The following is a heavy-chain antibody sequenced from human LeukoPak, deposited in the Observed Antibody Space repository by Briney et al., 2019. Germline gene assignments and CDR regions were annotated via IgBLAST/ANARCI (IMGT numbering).Heavy chain of an antibody. Sequence: PSETLSLTCTVSGVSISSYYWSWIRQPPGKGLEWIGYIYYSGSTDYNPSLKSRVTISVDTSKNQFSLKLSSVTAADTAVYYCARDHSSGWTTENYFDYWGQGTLVTVSS. CDR3: ARDHSSGWTTENYFDY. CDR2: IYYSGST. D-gene: IGHD6-19*01. V-gene: IGHV4-59*01. CDR1: GVSISSYY. J-gene: IGHJ4*02.